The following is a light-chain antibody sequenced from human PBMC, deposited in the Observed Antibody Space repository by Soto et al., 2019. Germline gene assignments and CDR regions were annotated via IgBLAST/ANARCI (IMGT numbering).Light chain of an antibody. CDR2: DAS. CDR3: QQRANWLMYT. J-gene: IGKJ2*01. CDR1: QSVNTY. V-gene: IGKV3-11*01. Sequence: EFVLTQSPAPLSLSPGERATLSCRASQSVNTYLAWYQQKPGQAPRLLIYDASNRATGVPARFSGSGSGTDFTLTISSLEPEDFAVYYCQQRANWLMYTFGQGTKLEIK.